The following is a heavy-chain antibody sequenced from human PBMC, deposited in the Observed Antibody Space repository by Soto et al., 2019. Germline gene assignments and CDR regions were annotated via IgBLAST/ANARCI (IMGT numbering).Heavy chain of an antibody. V-gene: IGHV3-74*01. CDR2: ISRDGSST. Sequence: GSLRLSCAGSGLTFSNYWIHWVRQAPGKGLAWVSRISRDGSSTTYAGSVKGRFTISRDYAKNTVYLQMNSLRAEDTAVYYCARESSGYSSYFDYWGQGTLVTVSS. J-gene: IGHJ4*02. CDR1: GLTFSNYW. CDR3: ARESSGYSSYFDY. D-gene: IGHD5-12*01.